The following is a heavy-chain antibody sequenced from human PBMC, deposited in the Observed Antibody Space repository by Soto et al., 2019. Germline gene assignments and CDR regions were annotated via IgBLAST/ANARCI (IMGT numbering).Heavy chain of an antibody. CDR1: GGTFSRYA. D-gene: IGHD6-13*01. V-gene: IGHV1-69*06. CDR2: IIPIFGTA. Sequence: SVKVSCKASGGTFSRYAISWVRQAPGQGLEWMGGIIPIFGTANYAQKFQGRVTITADKSTSTAYMELSSLRSEDTAVYYCARDRDSSSWYPGHWFDPWGQGTLVTVSS. J-gene: IGHJ5*02. CDR3: ARDRDSSSWYPGHWFDP.